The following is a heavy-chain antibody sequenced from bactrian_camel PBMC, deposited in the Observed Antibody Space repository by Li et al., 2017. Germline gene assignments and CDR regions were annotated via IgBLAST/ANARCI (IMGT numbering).Heavy chain of an antibody. CDR2: IGTGGGST. J-gene: IGHJ4*01. Sequence: VQLVESGGGSVQPGGSLRLSCTVSGYASSRYCMGWFRQAPGKEREAVAVIGTGGGSTYYADSVKDRFTISPDNAKNTVYLQMNSLKPEDTAVYYCALGSSRQATMTARGKGTQVTVSS. D-gene: IGHD3*01. V-gene: IGHV3S40*01. CDR1: GYASSRYC.